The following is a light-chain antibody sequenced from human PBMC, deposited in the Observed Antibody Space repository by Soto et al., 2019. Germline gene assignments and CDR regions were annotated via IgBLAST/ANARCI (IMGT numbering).Light chain of an antibody. CDR1: QAINKY. V-gene: IGKV1-39*01. CDR2: DVS. CDR3: QQSLSTPWS. J-gene: IGKJ2*01. Sequence: DIQLTQSPSSLSASVGDRVTITCRPSQAINKYLSWFRQKPGKAPEPLIYDVSTLQSGVPSRFSGSGSGTYFTLTISSLQLDDFASYYCQQSLSTPWSFGQGTKVEV.